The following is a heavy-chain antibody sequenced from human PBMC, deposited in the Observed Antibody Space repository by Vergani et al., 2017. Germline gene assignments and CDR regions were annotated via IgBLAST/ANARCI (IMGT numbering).Heavy chain of an antibody. V-gene: IGHV3-20*04. D-gene: IGHD3-3*01. CDR3: AKGSVWLLSLGQKKNPPIDY. CDR1: GFTFDDYG. J-gene: IGHJ4*02. CDR2: INWNGGST. Sequence: EVQLVESGGGVVRPGGSLRLSCAASGFTFDDYGMSWVRQAPGKGLEWVSGINWNGGSTGYADSVKGRFTISRDNAKNSLYLQMNSLRAEDTAVYYCAKGSVWLLSLGQKKNPPIDYWGQGTLVTVSS.